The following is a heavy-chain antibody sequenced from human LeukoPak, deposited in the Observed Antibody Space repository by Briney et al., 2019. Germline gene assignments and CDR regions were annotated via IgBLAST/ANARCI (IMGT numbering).Heavy chain of an antibody. Sequence: GGSLRLSCAASGFTFSDYYMGWLRQAPGKGLEWVSYISSSSSYTNYADSVKGRFTISRDNAKNSLYLQMNSLRAEDTAVYYCARALHSSGWYFDYWGQGTLVTVSS. CDR2: ISSSSSYT. D-gene: IGHD6-19*01. CDR1: GFTFSDYY. J-gene: IGHJ4*02. V-gene: IGHV3-11*06. CDR3: ARALHSSGWYFDY.